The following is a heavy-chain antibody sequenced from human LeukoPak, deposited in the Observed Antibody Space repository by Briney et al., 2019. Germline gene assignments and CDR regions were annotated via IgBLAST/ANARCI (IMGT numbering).Heavy chain of an antibody. CDR3: TTDPYYYDSSGYYY. V-gene: IGHV3-15*01. CDR2: IKSKTDGGTT. CDR1: GFTFSNAW. D-gene: IGHD3-22*01. Sequence: GGSLRLSCAASGFTFSNAWMSWVRQAPGKGLEWVGRIKSKTDGGTTDYAAPVKGRFTISRDDSKNTLCLQMNSLKTEDTAVYYCTTDPYYYDSSGYYYWGQGTLVTVSS. J-gene: IGHJ4*02.